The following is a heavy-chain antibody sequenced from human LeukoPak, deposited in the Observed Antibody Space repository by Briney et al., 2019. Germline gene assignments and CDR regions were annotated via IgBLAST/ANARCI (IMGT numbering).Heavy chain of an antibody. CDR2: ISSNGGST. CDR1: GFTFSSYA. Sequence: GGSLRLSCAASGFTFSSYAMRWVRQAPGKGLEYVSAISSNGGSTYYANSVKGRFTISRDNSKNTLSFQMGSLRAEDMAVYYCARDQGTMTGAFDYWGQGTLVTVSS. CDR3: ARDQGTMTGAFDY. J-gene: IGHJ4*02. V-gene: IGHV3-64*01. D-gene: IGHD3-22*01.